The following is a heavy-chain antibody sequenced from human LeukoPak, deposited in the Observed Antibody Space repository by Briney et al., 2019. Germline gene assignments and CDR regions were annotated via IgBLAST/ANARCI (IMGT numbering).Heavy chain of an antibody. CDR2: INAGNGNT. V-gene: IGHV1-3*01. D-gene: IGHD4-17*01. J-gene: IGHJ4*02. CDR1: GYTFTSYA. Sequence: GASVKVSCKASGYTFTSYAMHWVRQAPGQRLEWMGWINAGNGNTKYSQKFQGRVTTTRDTSASTAYMELSSLRSEDTAVYYCARWGTTVTLFDYWGQGTLVTVSS. CDR3: ARWGTTVTLFDY.